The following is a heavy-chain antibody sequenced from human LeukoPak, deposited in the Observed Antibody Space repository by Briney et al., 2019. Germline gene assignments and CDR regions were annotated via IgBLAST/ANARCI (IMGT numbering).Heavy chain of an antibody. CDR2: TSDSSSTI. V-gene: IGHV3-48*04. Sequence: PGGSLRLSCAASGFTFSSYSMNWVRQAPGEGLEWLSYTSDSSSTIYYADSVKGRFTISRDNAKNSLYLQMNSLRAEDTAVYYCSRDNSWGLAYYFDYWGQGALVTVSS. J-gene: IGHJ4*02. D-gene: IGHD3-16*01. CDR3: SRDNSWGLAYYFDY. CDR1: GFTFSSYS.